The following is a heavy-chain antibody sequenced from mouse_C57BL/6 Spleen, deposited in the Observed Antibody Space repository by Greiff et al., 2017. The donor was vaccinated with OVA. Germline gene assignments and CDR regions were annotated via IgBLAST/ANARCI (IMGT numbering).Heavy chain of an antibody. CDR3: AREFITTVVEGY. V-gene: IGHV1-26*01. CDR1: GYTFTDYY. J-gene: IGHJ2*01. CDR2: INPNNGGT. Sequence: VQLQQSGPELVKPGASVKISCKASGYTFTDYYMNWVKQSHGKSLEWIGDINPNNGGTSYNQKFKGKATLTVDKSSSTAYMELRSLTSEDSAVYYCAREFITTVVEGYWGQGTTLTVSS. D-gene: IGHD1-1*01.